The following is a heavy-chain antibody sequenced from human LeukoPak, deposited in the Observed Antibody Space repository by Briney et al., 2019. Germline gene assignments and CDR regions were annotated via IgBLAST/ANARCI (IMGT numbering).Heavy chain of an antibody. V-gene: IGHV3-21*01. D-gene: IGHD6-13*01. CDR3: ARDTGSAAGIDY. CDR2: ISSSSSYI. Sequence: GGSLRLSCAASGVTFSSYSMNWVRQAPGKGLDWDSSISSSSSYIYYADSVKGRFTISRDNAKNSLYLQMNSLRAEDTAVYYCARDTGSAAGIDYWGQGTLVTVSS. J-gene: IGHJ4*02. CDR1: GVTFSSYS.